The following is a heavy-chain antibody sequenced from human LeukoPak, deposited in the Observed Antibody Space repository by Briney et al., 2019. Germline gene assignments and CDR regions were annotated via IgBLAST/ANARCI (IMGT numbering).Heavy chain of an antibody. Sequence: GGSLRLSCEASGFTFSSYAFHWVRQAPGKGRDWVAVICKNGGNKYYADSVEGRFTISRDNSKNTLYLQMNSLRAEDTAVYYCARVHGSSWHHYFDYWGQGTLVTVSS. D-gene: IGHD6-13*01. CDR3: ARVHGSSWHHYFDY. V-gene: IGHV3-33*01. CDR1: GFTFSSYA. J-gene: IGHJ4*02. CDR2: ICKNGGNK.